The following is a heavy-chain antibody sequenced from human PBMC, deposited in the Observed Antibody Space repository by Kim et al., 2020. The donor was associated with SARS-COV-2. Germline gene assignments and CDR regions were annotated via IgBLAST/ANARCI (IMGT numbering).Heavy chain of an antibody. V-gene: IGHV3-33*05. D-gene: IGHD6-19*01. J-gene: IGHJ5*02. Sequence: GGSLRLSCAASGFTFSSYGMHWVRQAPGKGLEWVAVISYDGSNKDYADSVKGRFTISRDNSKNTLYLQMNSLRAEDTAVYYCARDVSLWAVAVPNWFDPWGQGTLVTVSS. CDR3: ARDVSLWAVAVPNWFDP. CDR1: GFTFSSYG. CDR2: ISYDGSNK.